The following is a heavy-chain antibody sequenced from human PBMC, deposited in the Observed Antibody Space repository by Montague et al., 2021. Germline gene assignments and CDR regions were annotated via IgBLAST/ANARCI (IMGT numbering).Heavy chain of an antibody. D-gene: IGHD3-22*01. V-gene: IGHV3-74*01. CDR1: GFTFSRYW. CDR3: VRDQVDYYDSPGDDFDY. CDR2: IKPDGSFI. Sequence: SLRLSCAASGFTFSRYWMHWVRQVPGKGLVWVSRIKPDGSFISYADSVKGRFIISRDNAKNTLSLRMNSLRADDTAVYYCVRDQVDYYDSPGDDFDYWGQGTLVTVSS. J-gene: IGHJ4*02.